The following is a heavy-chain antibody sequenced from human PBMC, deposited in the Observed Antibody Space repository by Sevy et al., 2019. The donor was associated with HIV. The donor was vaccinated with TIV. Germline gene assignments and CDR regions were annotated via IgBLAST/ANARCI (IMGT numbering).Heavy chain of an antibody. CDR2: INHSGST. CDR3: ARAPPVVVVPGAPSWFDP. Sequence: SETLSLTCAVYGGSFSGYYWNWIRQSPGKGLEWVGEINHSGSTHYNPSLKSRVTISVDTSKNQLSLWLNSVTAADTAVYYCARAPPVVVVPGAPSWFDPWGQGTLVTVSS. J-gene: IGHJ5*02. V-gene: IGHV4-34*01. CDR1: GGSFSGYY. D-gene: IGHD2-2*01.